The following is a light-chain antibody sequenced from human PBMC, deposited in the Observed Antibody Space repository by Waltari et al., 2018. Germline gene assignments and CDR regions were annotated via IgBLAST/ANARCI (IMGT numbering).Light chain of an antibody. CDR3: TSFASGSTVL. CDR2: EVS. Sequence: QSALTQPASVSGSPGQSITISCTGTSSDVGGYNSVSWYQHLPGKAPKLMIFEVSNRPSGISNRFSGSKSGNTASLTISGLQAEDEADYYCTSFASGSTVLFGVGTKLTVL. CDR1: SSDVGGYNS. J-gene: IGLJ2*01. V-gene: IGLV2-14*01.